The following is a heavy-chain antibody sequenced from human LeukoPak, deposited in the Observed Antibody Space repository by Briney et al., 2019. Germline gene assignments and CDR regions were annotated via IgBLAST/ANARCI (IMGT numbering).Heavy chain of an antibody. Sequence: PGGSLRLSCAASGFTFSSYSMNWVRQAPGKGLEWVSYISSGSSTIYYADSVKGRFTISRDNAKNSLYLQMNSLRAEDTVAYYCARGPSGGDAFDIWGQGTMVTVSS. CDR3: ARGPSGGDAFDI. D-gene: IGHD6-25*01. CDR2: ISSGSSTI. J-gene: IGHJ3*02. CDR1: GFTFSSYS. V-gene: IGHV3-48*01.